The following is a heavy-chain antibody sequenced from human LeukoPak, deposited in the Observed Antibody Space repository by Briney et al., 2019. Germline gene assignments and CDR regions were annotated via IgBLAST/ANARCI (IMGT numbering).Heavy chain of an antibody. J-gene: IGHJ4*02. D-gene: IGHD6-25*01. CDR2: ISYDGSNK. CDR3: AKGRAGEAATDY. V-gene: IGHV3-30*18. CDR1: GFTFSSYG. Sequence: GGSLRLSCAASGFTFSSYGMHWVRQAPGKGLEWVAVISYDGSNKYYADSVKGRFTIFRDNSKNTLYLQMNSLRAEDTAVYYCAKGRAGEAATDYWGQGTLVTVSS.